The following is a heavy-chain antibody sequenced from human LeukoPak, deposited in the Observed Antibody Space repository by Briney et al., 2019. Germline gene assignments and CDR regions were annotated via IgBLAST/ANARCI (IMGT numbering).Heavy chain of an antibody. CDR3: ARAGYEWELQFDY. Sequence: SVTVSFKASGGTFISYAISWVRQAPGQGLEWMGGIIPIFGTANYAQKFQGRVTITTDESTSTAYMELSSLRSEDTAVYYCARAGYEWELQFDYWGQGTLVTVSS. V-gene: IGHV1-69*05. J-gene: IGHJ4*02. CDR2: IIPIFGTA. D-gene: IGHD1-26*01. CDR1: GGTFISYA.